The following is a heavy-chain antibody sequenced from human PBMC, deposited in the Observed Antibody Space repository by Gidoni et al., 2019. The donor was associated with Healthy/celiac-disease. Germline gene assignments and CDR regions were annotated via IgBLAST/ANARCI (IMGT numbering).Heavy chain of an antibody. CDR1: GFTFDDYA. V-gene: IGHV3-9*01. CDR2: ISWNSGSI. CDR3: AKGVSGCSGGSCYSNFFQH. J-gene: IGHJ1*01. D-gene: IGHD2-15*01. Sequence: EVQLVESGGGLVQPGRSLRLSCAASGFTFDDYAMHWVRQAPGKGLEWVSGISWNSGSIGYADSVKGRFTISRDNAKNSLYLQMNSLRAEDTALYYCAKGVSGCSGGSCYSNFFQHWGQGTLVTVSS.